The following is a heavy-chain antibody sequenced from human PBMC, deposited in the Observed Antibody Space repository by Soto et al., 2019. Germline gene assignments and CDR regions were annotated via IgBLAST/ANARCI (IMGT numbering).Heavy chain of an antibody. J-gene: IGHJ3*02. CDR2: IRWNSGSI. V-gene: IGHV3-9*01. Sequence: EVQLVESGGGLVQPGRSLRLSCAASGFTFDDYAMHWVRKAPGTGLEWVSGIRWNSGSIVYADAVKGRFTISRDNAKNSLYLQMNSLRAEDTALYYCAKGDCSGGSCYGGAFVIWGQGTMVTVSS. CDR1: GFTFDDYA. D-gene: IGHD2-15*01. CDR3: AKGDCSGGSCYGGAFVI.